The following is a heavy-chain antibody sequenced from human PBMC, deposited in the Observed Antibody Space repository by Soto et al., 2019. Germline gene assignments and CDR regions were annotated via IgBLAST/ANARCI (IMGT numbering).Heavy chain of an antibody. V-gene: IGHV3-33*01. CDR2: IWYDGSNK. J-gene: IGHJ4*02. Sequence: GGSLRLSCAASGFTFSSYGMHWVRQAPGKGLEWVAVIWYDGSNKYYADSVKGRFTISRDNPKNTLYLQMNSLRAEDTVVYYCARDDGGVTGPPVDYWGQGTLVTVSS. D-gene: IGHD1-20*01. CDR1: GFTFSSYG. CDR3: ARDDGGVTGPPVDY.